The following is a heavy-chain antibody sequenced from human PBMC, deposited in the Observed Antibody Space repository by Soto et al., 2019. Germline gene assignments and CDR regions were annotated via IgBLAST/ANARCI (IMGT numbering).Heavy chain of an antibody. D-gene: IGHD6-13*01. CDR1: GFTFSSYG. V-gene: IGHV3-33*01. CDR2: IWADGSVK. J-gene: IGHJ4*02. CDR3: ATDQGSSPFDY. Sequence: QVQLVESGGGVVQPGRSLRLSCAASGFTFSSYGMHWVRQAQGEGLEWVAVIWADGSVKEYANSVKGRFTISRDNSEDTLDLQMNRLRAEDTDVYYCATDQGSSPFDYWGQGTLVTVSS.